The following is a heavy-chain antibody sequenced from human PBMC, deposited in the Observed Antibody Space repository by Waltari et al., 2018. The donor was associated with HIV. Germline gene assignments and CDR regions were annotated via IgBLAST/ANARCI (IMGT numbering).Heavy chain of an antibody. CDR3: ARDKRVVGIDCSSTSCHTNYYYYGMDV. CDR1: GFTVSSNY. Sequence: EVQLVESGGGLVQPGGSLRLSCAASGFTVSSNYMSWVRPAPGKGLEWVSVIYSGGSTYYADSVKGRFTISRDNSKNTLYLQMNSLRAEDTAVYYCARDKRVVGIDCSSTSCHTNYYYYGMDVWGQGTTVTVSS. D-gene: IGHD2-2*01. J-gene: IGHJ6*02. CDR2: IYSGGST. V-gene: IGHV3-66*02.